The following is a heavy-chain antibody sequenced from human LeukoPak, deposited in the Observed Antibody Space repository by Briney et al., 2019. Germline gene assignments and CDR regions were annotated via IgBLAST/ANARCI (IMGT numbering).Heavy chain of an antibody. V-gene: IGHV3-33*06. D-gene: IGHD2-15*01. CDR2: IWYYGNK. J-gene: IGHJ3*02. CDR1: GFTFSSYG. CDR3: AKEISLNDAFDI. Sequence: GGSLRLSCAASGFTFSSYGMHWVRQAPGKGLEWVAIIWYYGNKYYAGSVKGRFTISRDNSKNTLYLQINSLRAEDTAMYYCAKEISLNDAFDIWGQGTMVTVSS.